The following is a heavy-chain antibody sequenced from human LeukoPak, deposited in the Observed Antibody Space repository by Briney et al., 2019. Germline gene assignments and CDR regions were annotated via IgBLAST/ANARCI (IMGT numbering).Heavy chain of an antibody. J-gene: IGHJ3*02. V-gene: IGHV3-30*02. CDR3: ARDVIDAFDI. CDR1: GFSFSRYG. CDR2: IRYDGSNK. Sequence: PGGSLRLSCAASGFSFSRYGMHWVRQAPGKGLEWVAFIRYDGSNKYHADSVKGRFTISRDNSENTLYLQMYSLRAEDTAVYYCARDVIDAFDIWGQGTMVTVSS.